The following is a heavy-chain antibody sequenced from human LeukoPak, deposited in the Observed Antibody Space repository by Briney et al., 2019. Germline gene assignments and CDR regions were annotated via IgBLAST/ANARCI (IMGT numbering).Heavy chain of an antibody. J-gene: IGHJ6*03. CDR3: ARDPYSGNYGNYYYYYMDV. CDR2: ITSSGTYI. CDR1: GFTFNNYN. V-gene: IGHV3-21*01. D-gene: IGHD1-26*01. Sequence: PGGSLRLSCAASGFTFNNYNMNWVRQAPGKALEWVSSITSSGTYIFYADSVKGRFTISRDNAKNSLYLQMNSLGPEDTAVYYCARDPYSGNYGNYYYYYMDVWGKGTTVTVSS.